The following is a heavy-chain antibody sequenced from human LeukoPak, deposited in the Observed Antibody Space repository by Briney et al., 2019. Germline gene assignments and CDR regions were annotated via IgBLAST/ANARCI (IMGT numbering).Heavy chain of an antibody. D-gene: IGHD6-13*01. CDR3: ARDPAAGTTVAFDY. J-gene: IGHJ4*02. Sequence: SETLSLTCTVSGGSISSSSYYWGWIRQPPGKGLEWIGSIYYSGSTYYNPSLKSRVTISVDTSKNQFSLKLSSVTAADTAVYYCARDPAAGTTVAFDYWGQGTLVTVSS. CDR2: IYYSGST. CDR1: GGSISSSSYY. V-gene: IGHV4-39*07.